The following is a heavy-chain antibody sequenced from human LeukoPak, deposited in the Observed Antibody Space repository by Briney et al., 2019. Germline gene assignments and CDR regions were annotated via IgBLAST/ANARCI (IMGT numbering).Heavy chain of an antibody. CDR3: ARAYCGGDCYSGGGYFDY. J-gene: IGHJ4*02. D-gene: IGHD2-21*02. V-gene: IGHV4-34*01. CDR1: GGSFSGYY. CDR2: INHSGGT. Sequence: SETLSLTCAVYGGSFSGYYWSWIRQPPGKGLEWIAEINHSGGTNYNPSLKSRLTISVDTSKNQSSLKLSSVTAADTAVYYCARAYCGGDCYSGGGYFDYWGQGTLVTVSS.